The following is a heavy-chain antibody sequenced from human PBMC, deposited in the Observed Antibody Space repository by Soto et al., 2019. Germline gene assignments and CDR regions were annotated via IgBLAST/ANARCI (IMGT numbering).Heavy chain of an antibody. CDR2: IYYSGST. Sequence: SETLSLTCAVSGGSISSGCYYWSWIRQHPGKGLEWIGYIYYSGSTYYNPSLKSRLTMSVDTSKNQISLKLSSVTAADTAIYYCATGYGSGSYYWYFDLWGRGTLVTVSS. CDR3: ATGYGSGSYYWYFDL. J-gene: IGHJ2*01. V-gene: IGHV4-31*11. D-gene: IGHD3-10*01. CDR1: GGSISSGCYY.